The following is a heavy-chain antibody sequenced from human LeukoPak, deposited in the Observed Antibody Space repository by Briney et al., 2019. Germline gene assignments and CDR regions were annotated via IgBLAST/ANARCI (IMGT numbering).Heavy chain of an antibody. CDR1: GFTFSSYS. D-gene: IGHD7-27*01. CDR2: ISSSSSYI. J-gene: IGHJ4*02. V-gene: IGHV3-21*01. CDR3: ARCPTGAGDYFDY. Sequence: GGSLRLSCAASGFTFSSYSMNWVRQAPGKGLEWVSSISSSSSYIYYADSVKGRFTISRDNAKNSLYLQMSSLRSEDTAVYYCARCPTGAGDYFDYWGQGTLVTVSS.